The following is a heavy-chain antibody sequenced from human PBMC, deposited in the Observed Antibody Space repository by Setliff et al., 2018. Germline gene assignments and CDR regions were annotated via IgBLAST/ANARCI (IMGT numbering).Heavy chain of an antibody. Sequence: GGSLRLSCAASGFTFSSYWMSWVRQAPGKGLEWVANIKQDGSEKYYVDSVKGRFTISRDNAKNSLYLQMNSLRAEDTAVYYCARGDSSGYYYVQEVFIDYWGQGTLVTVSS. D-gene: IGHD3-22*01. CDR3: ARGDSSGYYYVQEVFIDY. J-gene: IGHJ4*02. CDR1: GFTFSSYW. CDR2: IKQDGSEK. V-gene: IGHV3-7*01.